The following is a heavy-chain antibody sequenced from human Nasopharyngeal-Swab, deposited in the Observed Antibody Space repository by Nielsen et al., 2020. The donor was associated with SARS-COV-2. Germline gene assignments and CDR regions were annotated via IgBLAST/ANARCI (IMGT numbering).Heavy chain of an antibody. Sequence: SETLSLPCTVSGGSISSYYWSWIRQPPGKGLEWIGYIYYSGSTNYNPSLKSRVTISVDTSKNQFSLKLSSVTAADTAVYYCARGGNYDFWSGYYPNSYYYYYGMDVWGQGTTVTVSS. V-gene: IGHV4-59*01. CDR2: IYYSGST. D-gene: IGHD3-3*01. J-gene: IGHJ6*02. CDR3: ARGGNYDFWSGYYPNSYYYYYGMDV. CDR1: GGSISSYY.